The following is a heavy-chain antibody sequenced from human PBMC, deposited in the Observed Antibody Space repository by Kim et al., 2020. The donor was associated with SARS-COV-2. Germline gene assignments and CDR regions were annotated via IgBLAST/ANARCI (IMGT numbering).Heavy chain of an antibody. CDR1: GFIFSTSP. D-gene: IGHD6-13*01. CDR3: ARDQSTSWYGGQYYYGMDV. CDR2: MWSDGSNK. Sequence: LSLTCAASGFIFSTSPMHWVRQAPGKGLEWVAVMWSDGSNKYNADFAKGRFTISRDNSKKTLFLQMNSLRVEDTAVYYCARDQSTSWYGGQYYYGMDVWGQGTTVTVSS. V-gene: IGHV3-33*02. J-gene: IGHJ6*02.